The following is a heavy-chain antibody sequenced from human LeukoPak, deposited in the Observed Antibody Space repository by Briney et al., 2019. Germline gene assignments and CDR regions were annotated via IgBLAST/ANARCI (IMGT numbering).Heavy chain of an antibody. D-gene: IGHD3-16*01. V-gene: IGHV3-48*03. CDR1: GFTFNTYE. CDR3: VSAYGGLLDY. J-gene: IGHJ4*02. CDR2: ISANGDTI. Sequence: GGSLRVSCAASGFTFNTYEMNWVRQAPGKGLEWISYISANGDTIYYADSVRGRFTISRDNAKNSLSLLMNSLRAEDTALYYCVSAYGGLLDYWGQGSLVTVSS.